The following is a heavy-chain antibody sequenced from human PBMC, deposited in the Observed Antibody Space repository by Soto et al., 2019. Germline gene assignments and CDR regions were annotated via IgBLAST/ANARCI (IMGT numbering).Heavy chain of an antibody. CDR1: GGSISSYY. V-gene: IGHV4-59*01. CDR2: IYYSGST. D-gene: IGHD2-15*01. CDR3: ARILGYCSGGSCYDFSVDY. J-gene: IGHJ4*02. Sequence: QVQLQESGPGLVKPSETLSLTCTVSGGSISSYYWSWIRQPPGKGLEWIGYIYYSGSTNYIPSLKSRVTISVDTSKNQFSLKLSSVTAADTAVYYCARILGYCSGGSCYDFSVDYWGQGTLVTVSS.